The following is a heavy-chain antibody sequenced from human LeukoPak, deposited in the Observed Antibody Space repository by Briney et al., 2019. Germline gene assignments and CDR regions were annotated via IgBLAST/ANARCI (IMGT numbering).Heavy chain of an antibody. CDR3: AADPYYYGSGSVENWFDP. CDR2: IVVGSGNT. CDR1: GFTFTSSA. D-gene: IGHD3-10*01. Sequence: GTSVTVSCKASGFTFTSSAMQWVRQARGQGLEGIGWIVVGSGNTNYAQKFQERVTITRDMSTSTAYMELSSLRSEDTAVYYCAADPYYYGSGSVENWFDPWGQGTLVTVSS. J-gene: IGHJ5*02. V-gene: IGHV1-58*02.